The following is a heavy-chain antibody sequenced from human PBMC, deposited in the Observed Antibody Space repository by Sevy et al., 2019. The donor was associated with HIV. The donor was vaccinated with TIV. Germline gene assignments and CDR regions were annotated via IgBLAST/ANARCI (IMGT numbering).Heavy chain of an antibody. D-gene: IGHD1-26*01. Sequence: GGSLRLSCAASGFTFSDYYMSWIRQAPGKGLEWVSYISSSGSTIYYAYSVKGRFTISRDNAKNSLYLQMNSLRAEDTAVYYCARSDSGSYFSAFDIWGQGTMVTVSS. CDR3: ARSDSGSYFSAFDI. CDR1: GFTFSDYY. CDR2: ISSSGSTI. V-gene: IGHV3-11*04. J-gene: IGHJ3*02.